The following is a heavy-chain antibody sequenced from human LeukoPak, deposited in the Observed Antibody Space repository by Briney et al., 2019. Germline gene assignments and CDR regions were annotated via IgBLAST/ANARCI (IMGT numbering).Heavy chain of an antibody. J-gene: IGHJ4*02. CDR3: ARRYYDILTGYWVLDY. CDR2: IYYSGST. CDR1: GGSISSSSYY. D-gene: IGHD3-9*01. Sequence: SETLSLTCTVSGGSISSSSYYWGWIRQPPGKGLEWIGSIYYSGSTYYNPSLKSRVTISVDTSKNQFSLKLSSVTAADTAVYYCARRYYDILTGYWVLDYWGQGTLVTVSS. V-gene: IGHV4-39*01.